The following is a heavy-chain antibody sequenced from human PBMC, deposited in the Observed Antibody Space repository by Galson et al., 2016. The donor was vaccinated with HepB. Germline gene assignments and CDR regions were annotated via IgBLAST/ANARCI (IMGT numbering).Heavy chain of an antibody. J-gene: IGHJ4*02. V-gene: IGHV4-34*01. CDR2: IRYSGST. D-gene: IGHD6-19*01. CDR1: GGSLSGHY. CDR3: AGHRNGWNEEY. Sequence: SETLSLTCAVYGGSLSGHYWSWIRRPPGKGLEWIGEIRYSGSTNYNPSLKSRVTISVDTSKNQFSLKLSSVTAADTAVYYCAGHRNGWNEEYWGQGSLVTVSS.